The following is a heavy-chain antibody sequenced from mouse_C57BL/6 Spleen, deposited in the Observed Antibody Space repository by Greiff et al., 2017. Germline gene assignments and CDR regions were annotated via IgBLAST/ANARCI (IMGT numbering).Heavy chain of an antibody. CDR3: ARDGAYYGNGFDY. D-gene: IGHD2-10*01. V-gene: IGHV1-80*01. CDR2: IYPGDGDT. Sequence: QVHVKQSGAELVKPGASVKISCKASGYAFSSYWMNWVKQRPGKGLEWIGQIYPGDGDTNYNGKFKGKATLTADKSSSTAYMHLSSLTSEDSAVYFCARDGAYYGNGFDYWGQGTTLTVSS. J-gene: IGHJ2*01. CDR1: GYAFSSYW.